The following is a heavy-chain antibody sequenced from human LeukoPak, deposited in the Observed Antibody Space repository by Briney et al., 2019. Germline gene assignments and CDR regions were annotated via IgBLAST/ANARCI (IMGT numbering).Heavy chain of an antibody. J-gene: IGHJ4*02. CDR3: ARPGPSLDNWNYPSLY. Sequence: GGSLRLSCAASGFTFSSYGMHWVRQAPGKGLEWVAVISYDGSNKYYADSVKGRFTISRDNSKNTLYLQMNSLRAEDTAVYYCARPGPSLDNWNYPSLYWGQGTLVTVSS. D-gene: IGHD1-7*01. V-gene: IGHV3-30*03. CDR1: GFTFSSYG. CDR2: ISYDGSNK.